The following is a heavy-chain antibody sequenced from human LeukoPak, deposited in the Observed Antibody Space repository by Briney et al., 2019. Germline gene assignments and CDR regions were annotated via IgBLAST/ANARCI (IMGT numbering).Heavy chain of an antibody. D-gene: IGHD1-26*01. CDR3: AKDLRYSGSLRAMDY. Sequence: GGSLRLSCEDSGFTFRSYGMSWVRQAPGKGLEWVSVISGSGRKTDYADSVKGRFTISRDNSKNTLYLQMNSLRAEDTAVYYCAKDLRYSGSLRAMDYWGQGTLVTVSS. J-gene: IGHJ4*02. V-gene: IGHV3-23*01. CDR1: GFTFRSYG. CDR2: ISGSGRKT.